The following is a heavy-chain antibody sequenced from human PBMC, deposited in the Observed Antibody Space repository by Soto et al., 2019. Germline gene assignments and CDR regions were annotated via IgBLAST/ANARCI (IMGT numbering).Heavy chain of an antibody. V-gene: IGHV4-61*01. CDR3: AREGNLGRWLQPLDF. D-gene: IGHD5-12*01. J-gene: IGHJ4*02. CDR2: IHYNGNT. CDR1: GGSVSSGSYY. Sequence: ETLSLTCTVSGGSVSSGSYYWSWIRQPPGKGLEWIGNIHYNGNTKYNPSLKSRVTMSLDTSKNQFSLRLISVTAADTAKYFCAREGNLGRWLQPLDFWGQGTLVTVSS.